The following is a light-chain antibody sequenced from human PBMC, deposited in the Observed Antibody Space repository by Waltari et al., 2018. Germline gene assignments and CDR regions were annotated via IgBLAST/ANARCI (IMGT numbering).Light chain of an antibody. Sequence: DIQLTQSPSSLSASVGDRVTITCQASQAITNYLNWYQQKTGKAPKLLIHDASSLETGVPSRFSGSQSGTEFTLTISSLLPEDVATYYCQRYDNLPIFAFGPGTKVEIK. J-gene: IGKJ3*01. V-gene: IGKV1-33*01. CDR1: QAITNY. CDR3: QRYDNLPIFA. CDR2: DAS.